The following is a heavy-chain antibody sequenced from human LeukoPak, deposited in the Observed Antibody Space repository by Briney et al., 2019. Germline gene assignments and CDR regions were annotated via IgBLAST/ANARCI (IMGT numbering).Heavy chain of an antibody. J-gene: IGHJ4*02. CDR1: GGSFSGYY. Sequence: SETLSLTCAVYGGSFSGYYWSWIRQPPGKGLEWIGEINHSGSTNYNPSLRSGVTISVDTSKNQFSLKLSSVTAADTAVYYCARGLYYYGSGSQKSYFDYWGQGTLVTVSS. D-gene: IGHD3-10*01. V-gene: IGHV4-34*01. CDR3: ARGLYYYGSGSQKSYFDY. CDR2: INHSGST.